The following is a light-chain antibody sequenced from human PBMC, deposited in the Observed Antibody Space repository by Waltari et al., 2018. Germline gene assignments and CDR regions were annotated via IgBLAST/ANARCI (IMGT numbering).Light chain of an antibody. CDR2: DDS. Sequence: SYVLTQPPSVSVAPGQTARITCGGDRLGSKSVHWYQQKPGQAPVLVVFDDSDRPSGISERFSGSISGPTATLTISRVEAGDEADYYCQVWESSVVFGGGTKLTVL. CDR1: RLGSKS. V-gene: IGLV3-21*02. CDR3: QVWESSVV. J-gene: IGLJ2*01.